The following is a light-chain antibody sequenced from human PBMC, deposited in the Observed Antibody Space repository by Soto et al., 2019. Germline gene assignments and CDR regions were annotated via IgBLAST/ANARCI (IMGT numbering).Light chain of an antibody. J-gene: IGLJ3*02. Sequence: QSVLTQPPSASGTPGQRVTISCSGSSSNSGSNYVYWYQQLPGTAPKLLIYRNNQRPSGVPDRFSGSKSGTSASLPISGLRSEDEADYSCAAWDDSLSGWVFGGGTKLTVL. CDR2: RNN. V-gene: IGLV1-47*01. CDR3: AAWDDSLSGWV. CDR1: SSNSGSNY.